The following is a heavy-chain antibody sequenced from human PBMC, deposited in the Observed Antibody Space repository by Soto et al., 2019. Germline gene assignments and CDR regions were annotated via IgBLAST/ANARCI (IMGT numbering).Heavy chain of an antibody. CDR1: GSSMSGFY. CDR3: AREDDGMDV. Sequence: SETLSLTGAVSGSSMSGFYWGWVRQPPGKGLEWIGSIFHSGNSYYNPSLKSRVILSVDTSKNQFSLNLTAAIAADPAVYYCAREDDGMDVWGQGTPVTVSS. V-gene: IGHV4-38-2*02. J-gene: IGHJ6*02. CDR2: IFHSGNS.